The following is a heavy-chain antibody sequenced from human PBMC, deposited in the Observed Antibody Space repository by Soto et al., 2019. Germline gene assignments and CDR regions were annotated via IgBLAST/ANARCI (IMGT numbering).Heavy chain of an antibody. D-gene: IGHD3-10*01. CDR1: GGTFSRAT. CDR3: ARDPPLGSGRIFHK. V-gene: IGHV1-69*06. Sequence: QVQLIQSGSEVKMPGSSVKVSCKASGGTFSRATIIWLRHAPGQGPEWLGRIMTVFGTPHDAPNFEDRITISADTSTTSAYLELTSLRSEDTCVYFCARDPPLGSGRIFHKWGQATLVTVSS. J-gene: IGHJ1*01. CDR2: IMTVFGTP.